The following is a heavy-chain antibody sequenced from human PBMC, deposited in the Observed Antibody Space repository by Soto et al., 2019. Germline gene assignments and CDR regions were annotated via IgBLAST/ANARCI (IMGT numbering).Heavy chain of an antibody. CDR3: AKYRSELLEPNNGFDP. D-gene: IGHD2-15*01. CDR1: GFTFDDYA. J-gene: IGHJ5*02. Sequence: EVQLVESGGGLVQPGRSLRLSCAASGFTFDDYAMHWVRQAPGKGLEWVSGISWNSGSIGYADSVKGRFTISRDNAKNSLYRQMNSLRAEDTALYYCAKYRSELLEPNNGFDPWCQGTLVTVSS. CDR2: ISWNSGSI. V-gene: IGHV3-9*01.